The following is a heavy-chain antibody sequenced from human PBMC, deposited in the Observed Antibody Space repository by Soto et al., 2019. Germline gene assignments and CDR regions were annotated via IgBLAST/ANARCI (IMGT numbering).Heavy chain of an antibody. Sequence: SLTCTVSGGSISSYYWSWIRQPAGKGLEWIGRIYTSGSTNYNPSLKSRVAMSVDTSKNQFSLKLSSVTAADTAVYYCAREGPVAGTGTYYYYGMDVWGQATTVTVSS. V-gene: IGHV4-4*07. CDR3: AREGPVAGTGTYYYYGMDV. CDR1: GGSISSYY. CDR2: IYTSGST. J-gene: IGHJ6*02. D-gene: IGHD6-19*01.